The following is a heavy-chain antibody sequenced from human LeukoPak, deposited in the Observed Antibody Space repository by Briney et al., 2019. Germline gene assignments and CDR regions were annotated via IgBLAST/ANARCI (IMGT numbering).Heavy chain of an antibody. V-gene: IGHV3-21*01. D-gene: IGHD3-3*01. CDR3: ARVYDFWSGYYDY. J-gene: IGHJ4*02. CDR1: GFTFSRYS. CDR2: ISSSSSYI. Sequence: PGGSLRLSCAASGFTFSRYSVNWVRQAPGKGLEWVSSISSSSSYIYYADSVKGRFTISRDNAKNSLYLQMNSLRAEDTAVYYCARVYDFWSGYYDYWGQGTLVTVSS.